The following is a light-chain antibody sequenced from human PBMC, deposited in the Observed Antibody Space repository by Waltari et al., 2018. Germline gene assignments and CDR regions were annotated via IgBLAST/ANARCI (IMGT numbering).Light chain of an antibody. CDR2: SGS. J-gene: IGKJ1*01. CDR3: MQGLQTPWT. CDR1: QSLLHSNGYNY. Sequence: DIVMTQSPLSLPVTPGEPAAISCRSSQSLLHSNGYNYLDWYLQKPGQSPQLLIYSGSNRASGVPDRVSGSGSVTDFTLKISRVEAEDVGSYYCMQGLQTPWTFGQGTKVEIK. V-gene: IGKV2-28*01.